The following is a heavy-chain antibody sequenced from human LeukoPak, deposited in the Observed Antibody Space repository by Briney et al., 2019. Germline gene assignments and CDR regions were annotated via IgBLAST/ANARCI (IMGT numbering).Heavy chain of an antibody. J-gene: IGHJ2*01. CDR1: GVSISSYY. CDR2: IYYSGST. D-gene: IGHD2-21*01. Sequence: SETLSLTCTVSGVSISSYYWSWIRQPPGKGLEWIGYIYYSGSTNYNPSLKSRVTISVDTSKNQFSLKLSSVTAADTAVYYCARVHKGQNWYFDLWGRGTLVTVSS. V-gene: IGHV4-59*01. CDR3: ARVHKGQNWYFDL.